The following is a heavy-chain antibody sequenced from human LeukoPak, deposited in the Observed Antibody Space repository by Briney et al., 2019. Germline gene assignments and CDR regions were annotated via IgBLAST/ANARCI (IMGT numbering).Heavy chain of an antibody. J-gene: IGHJ6*03. Sequence: PGGSLRLSCAASGFTFSSYAMHWVRQAPGKGLEWVAVISYDGSNKYYADSVKGRFTISRDNSKNTLYLQMNSLRAEDTAVYYCASDTYCSSTSCKADDYYYYMDVWGKGTTVTVSS. CDR3: ASDTYCSSTSCKADDYYYYMDV. CDR1: GFTFSSYA. V-gene: IGHV3-30*04. D-gene: IGHD2-2*01. CDR2: ISYDGSNK.